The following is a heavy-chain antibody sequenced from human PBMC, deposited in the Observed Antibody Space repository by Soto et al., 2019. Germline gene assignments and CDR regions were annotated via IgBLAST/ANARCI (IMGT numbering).Heavy chain of an antibody. CDR3: ATGGATDY. CDR2: ISTTGGYT. V-gene: IGHV3-11*05. J-gene: IGHJ4*02. CDR1: GFTFSDYY. D-gene: IGHD3-16*01. Sequence: QVQLVESGGNLVRPGGSLRLSCAASGFTFSDYYMSWIRQGPGKGLEWVSFISTTGGYTTYADSVKGRFTISRDNAKNSVFLQMNSLRAEDTAVYYCATGGATDYWGQGTLVTVSS.